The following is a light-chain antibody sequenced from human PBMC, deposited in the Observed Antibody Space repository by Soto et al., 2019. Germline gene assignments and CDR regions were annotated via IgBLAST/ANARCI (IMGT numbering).Light chain of an antibody. CDR3: AAWDDSLNGWV. CDR1: SSNIGRNY. J-gene: IGLJ3*02. V-gene: IGLV1-51*01. CDR2: DND. Sequence: QSVLTQPPSVSAAPGQKVTISCSGSSSNIGRNYVSWYQHLPGTAPKLLIYDNDKRPSGIPDRFSGSKSGTSATLGITGLQTGDEADYYCAAWDDSLNGWVFGGGTKVTVL.